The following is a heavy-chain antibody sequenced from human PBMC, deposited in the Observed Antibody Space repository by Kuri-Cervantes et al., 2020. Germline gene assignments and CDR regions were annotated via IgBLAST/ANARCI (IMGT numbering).Heavy chain of an antibody. D-gene: IGHD1-26*01. Sequence: GSLRLSCAVYGASFSGYYWSWIRQPPGKGLEWIGEINHSGSTNYNPSLKSRVTISVDTSKNQFSLKLTSVTAADTALYYCARGALGGSYFDYWGQGTLVTVSS. V-gene: IGHV4-34*01. CDR1: GASFSGYY. CDR3: ARGALGGSYFDY. J-gene: IGHJ4*02. CDR2: INHSGST.